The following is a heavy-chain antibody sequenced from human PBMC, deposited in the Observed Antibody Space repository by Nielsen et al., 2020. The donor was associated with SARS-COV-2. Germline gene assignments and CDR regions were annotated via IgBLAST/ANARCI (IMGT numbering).Heavy chain of an antibody. D-gene: IGHD6-19*01. V-gene: IGHV3-13*04. CDR1: GFTFSSYD. CDR3: VAEMRDGWSAAYFQY. CDR2: IGTAGDT. Sequence: GGSLRLSCTASGFTFSSYDMHWVRQATGKGLEWVSAIGTAGDTYYPGSVKGRFTISRENAKNSLYLQMNSLRGGDTAVYYCVAEMRDGWSAAYFQYWGQGTLVTVSS. J-gene: IGHJ1*01.